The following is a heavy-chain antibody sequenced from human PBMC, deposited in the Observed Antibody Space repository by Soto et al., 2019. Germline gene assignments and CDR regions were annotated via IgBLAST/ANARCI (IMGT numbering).Heavy chain of an antibody. J-gene: IGHJ3*01. CDR2: INPSGGST. V-gene: IGHV1-46*02. D-gene: IGHD3-16*01. CDR1: GYTFNSYY. CDR3: ARVGGEDAFDL. Sequence: QVQLVQSGAEVKKPWASVKVSCKASGYTFNSYYMHWVRQAPGQGLEWMGIINPSGGSTSYAQKLQGSVTMTRDTATSTVYMELSSLRSEDTAVYYCARVGGEDAFDLWGQGTMVTVSS.